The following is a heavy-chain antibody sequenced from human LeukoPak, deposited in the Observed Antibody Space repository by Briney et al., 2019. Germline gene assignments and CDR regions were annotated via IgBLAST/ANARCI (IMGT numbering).Heavy chain of an antibody. D-gene: IGHD5-18*01. CDR3: ARGVDTAMDTHFDY. CDR2: IKQAGSET. J-gene: IGHJ4*02. Sequence: GGSLRLSCAASGFTFSSYWMTWVRQAPGKGLEWVANIKQAGSETYYVDSVKGRFTISRDDAKNSLYLQMYSLRAEDTAIYYCARGVDTAMDTHFDYWGQGTLVTVSS. CDR1: GFTFSSYW. V-gene: IGHV3-7*04.